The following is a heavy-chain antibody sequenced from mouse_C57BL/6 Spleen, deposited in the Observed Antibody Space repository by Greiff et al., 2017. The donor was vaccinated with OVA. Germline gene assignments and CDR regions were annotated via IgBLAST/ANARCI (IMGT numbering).Heavy chain of an antibody. Sequence: EVKLQESGAELVRPGASVKLSCTASGFNIKDYYMHWVKQRPEQGLEWIGRIDPEDGDTEYAPNFQGKATMTADTSSNTAYLQLSSLTSEDTAVYYCTTSYYDSSYGGFAYWGQGTLVTVSA. V-gene: IGHV14-1*01. D-gene: IGHD1-1*01. CDR2: IDPEDGDT. CDR3: TTSYYDSSYGGFAY. CDR1: GFNIKDYY. J-gene: IGHJ3*01.